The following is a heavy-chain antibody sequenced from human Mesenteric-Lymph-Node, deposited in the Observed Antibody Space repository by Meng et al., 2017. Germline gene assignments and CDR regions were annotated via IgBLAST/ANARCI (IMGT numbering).Heavy chain of an antibody. D-gene: IGHD6-13*01. CDR1: VGTIISYA. CDR2: IIPIFGTA. CDR3: ACADSSSWYYFDY. J-gene: IGHJ4*02. V-gene: IGHV1-69*06. Sequence: VQLVNAGTEVHKPGSYVNVSCNASVGTIISYAISWVLQAPGQGLEWMGGIIPIFGTASYAQKFQGRVTITADKSTSTAYMELSSLRSEDTAVYYCACADSSSWYYFDYWGQGTLVTVSS.